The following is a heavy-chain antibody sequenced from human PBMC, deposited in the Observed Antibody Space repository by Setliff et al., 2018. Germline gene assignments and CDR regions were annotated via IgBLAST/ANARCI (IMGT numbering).Heavy chain of an antibody. D-gene: IGHD3-3*02. CDR3: ARHLWGRYMAESSDYFDY. V-gene: IGHV4-38-2*02. CDR2: FFHTGNT. CDR1: GGSVSSGYY. Sequence: SETLSLTCNVSGGSVSSGYYWGWIRQPTGKGLEWLGSFFHTGNTYYNPSLEGRVTISVDTSNNQFSLKLSSVTAADTAVYYCARHLWGRYMAESSDYFDYWGQGSLVTVSS. J-gene: IGHJ4*02.